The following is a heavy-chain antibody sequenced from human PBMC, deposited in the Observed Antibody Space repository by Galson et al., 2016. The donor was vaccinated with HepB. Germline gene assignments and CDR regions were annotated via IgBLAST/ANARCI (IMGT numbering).Heavy chain of an antibody. Sequence: SVKVSCKASGYTFISYYMQWVRQAPGQGLEWMGIVNPATGASFNAQKFQARVSMTRDTSTSTFYMELYGLRSDDTAIHYCATRDYYDDVFFDYWGQGTLVTVSS. V-gene: IGHV1-46*01. CDR1: GYTFISYY. CDR2: VNPATGAS. J-gene: IGHJ4*02. D-gene: IGHD3-22*01. CDR3: ATRDYYDDVFFDY.